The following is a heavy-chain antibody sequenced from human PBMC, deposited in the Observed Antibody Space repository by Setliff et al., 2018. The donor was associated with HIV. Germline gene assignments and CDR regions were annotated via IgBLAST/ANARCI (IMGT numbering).Heavy chain of an antibody. V-gene: IGHV3-74*01. CDR3: ARWGRGSTSGFDY. Sequence: LSCAASGFTFSSYWVHWVRQTPGKGLMWVSRINTDGSDTSYADAVKGRFTISRDNAQDTLYLQMNSLRAEDTAMYYCARWGRGSTSGFDYWGQGTQVTVSS. CDR1: GFTFSSYW. CDR2: INTDGSDT. J-gene: IGHJ4*02. D-gene: IGHD2-2*01.